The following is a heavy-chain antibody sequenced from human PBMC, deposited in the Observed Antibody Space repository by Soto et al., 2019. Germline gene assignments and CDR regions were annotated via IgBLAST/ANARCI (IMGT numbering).Heavy chain of an antibody. CDR2: ISWNSGSI. J-gene: IGHJ4*02. V-gene: IGHV3-9*01. CDR1: GFTFDDYA. Sequence: GGSLRLSCAASGFTFDDYAMHWVRQAPGKGLEWVSGISWNSGSIGYADSVKGRFTISRDNAKNSLYLQMNRLRAEDTALYYCAKANLPEIVVVPAAMPAWSPPPRAPQLTESYFDYWGQGTLVTVSS. D-gene: IGHD2-2*01. CDR3: AKANLPEIVVVPAAMPAWSPPPRAPQLTESYFDY.